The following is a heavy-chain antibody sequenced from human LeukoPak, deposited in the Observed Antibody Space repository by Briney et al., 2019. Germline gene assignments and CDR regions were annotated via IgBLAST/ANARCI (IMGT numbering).Heavy chain of an antibody. J-gene: IGHJ4*02. V-gene: IGHV3-23*01. CDR3: AKGRGQLWHGFDY. Sequence: PGGSLRLSCAASGFTFSSYGIHWVRQAPGKGLEWVSVISGSGGSMYYADSVKGRFTISRDNSKNTLYPQMNSLRAEDTAVYYCAKGRGQLWHGFDYWGQGTLVTVSS. D-gene: IGHD5-18*01. CDR2: ISGSGGSM. CDR1: GFTFSSYG.